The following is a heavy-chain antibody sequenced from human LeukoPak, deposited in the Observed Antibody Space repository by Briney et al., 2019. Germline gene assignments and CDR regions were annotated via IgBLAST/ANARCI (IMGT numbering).Heavy chain of an antibody. D-gene: IGHD6-13*01. CDR2: INQNGGQS. J-gene: IGHJ4*02. V-gene: IGHV3-7*03. CDR1: GFSFSNYW. Sequence: GGSLRLSCEASGFSFSNYWMTWVRQAPGKGLEWAADINQNGGQSYYVDSVKGRFTLSRDNAKNSLFLQLNSLRAEDTAVYYCVKNSGWYCLDYWGQGITVIVSS. CDR3: VKNSGWYCLDY.